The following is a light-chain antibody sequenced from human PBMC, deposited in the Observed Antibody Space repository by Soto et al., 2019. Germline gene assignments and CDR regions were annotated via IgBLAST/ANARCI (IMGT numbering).Light chain of an antibody. Sequence: EMVLTQSPGPLSLSPGERATLSCRASQSVSSRYLAWYQQKPGQAPRLLIHGATRRATGIPDRFSGSGSGTDFTLTISSLEPEDFAVYYWEQYGSALYTFGQGTKLQIK. CDR1: QSVSSRY. CDR3: EQYGSALYT. J-gene: IGKJ2*01. CDR2: GAT. V-gene: IGKV3-20*01.